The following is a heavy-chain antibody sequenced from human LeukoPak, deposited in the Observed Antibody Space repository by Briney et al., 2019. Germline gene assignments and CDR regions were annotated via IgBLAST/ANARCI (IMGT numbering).Heavy chain of an antibody. CDR3: ARWGPGGYQLLYRYYYYYYMDV. V-gene: IGHV1-8*01. D-gene: IGHD2-2*02. J-gene: IGHJ6*03. CDR2: MNPNSGNT. CDR1: GYTFTSYD. Sequence: ASVKVSCKASGYTFTSYDINWVLQATGQGLELMGWMNPNSGNTGYAQKFQGRVTMTRNTSISTAYMELSSLRSEDTAVYYCARWGPGGYQLLYRYYYYYYMDVWGKGTTVTVSS.